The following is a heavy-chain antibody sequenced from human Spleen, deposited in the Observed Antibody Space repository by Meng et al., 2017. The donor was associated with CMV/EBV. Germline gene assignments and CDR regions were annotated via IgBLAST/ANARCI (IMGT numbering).Heavy chain of an antibody. CDR3: AKGSVFGVVVLNPYPFDY. J-gene: IGHJ4*02. CDR1: GFTFSSYA. CDR2: IYSGGSST. Sequence: GESLKISCAASGFTFSSYAMSWVRQAPGKGLEWVSVIYSGGSSTYYADSVKGRFTISRDNSKNTLYLQMNSLRAEDTAVYYCAKGSVFGVVVLNPYPFDYWGQGTLVTVSS. D-gene: IGHD3-3*02. V-gene: IGHV3-23*03.